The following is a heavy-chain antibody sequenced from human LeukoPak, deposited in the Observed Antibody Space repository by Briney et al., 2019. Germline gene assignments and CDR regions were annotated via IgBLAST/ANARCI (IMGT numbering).Heavy chain of an antibody. CDR1: GGSISSYY. V-gene: IGHV4-4*07. Sequence: SETLSLTCTVSGGSISSYYWSWIRQPAGQGLEWIGRIYTSGSTNYNPSLKSRVTMSVDTSKNQFSLKLSSVTAADTAVYYCGRVSCSSTSCYSDYWGQGTLVTVSS. D-gene: IGHD2-2*02. CDR3: GRVSCSSTSCYSDY. J-gene: IGHJ4*02. CDR2: IYTSGST.